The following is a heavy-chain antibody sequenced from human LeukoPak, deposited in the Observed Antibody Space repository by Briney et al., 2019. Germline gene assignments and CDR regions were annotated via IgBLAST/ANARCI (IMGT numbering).Heavy chain of an antibody. D-gene: IGHD6-19*01. CDR1: GFTFSSYG. J-gene: IGHJ4*02. V-gene: IGHV3-30*02. CDR2: IRYDGSNK. Sequence: GGSLRLSCAASGFTFSSYGMHWVRQAPGKGLEWVAFIRYDGSNKYYADSVKGRFTISRDNSKNTLYLQMNSQRAEDTAVYYCAKGLVSVAGNYFDYWGQGTLVTVSS. CDR3: AKGLVSVAGNYFDY.